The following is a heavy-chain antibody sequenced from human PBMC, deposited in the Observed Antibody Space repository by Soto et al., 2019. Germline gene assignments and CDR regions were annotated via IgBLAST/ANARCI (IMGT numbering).Heavy chain of an antibody. J-gene: IGHJ4*02. CDR2: ISGSSVIT. CDR1: GFTFSNYA. CDR3: AKDLGDTSPVGFDS. D-gene: IGHD2-21*02. V-gene: IGHV3-23*01. Sequence: GGSLRLSCAASGFTFSNYAMSWVRQAPGKGLEWVSVISGSSVITYYADSVKGQFTISRDNSKNTLYLQMNSLRAEDTAVYYCAKDLGDTSPVGFDSWGQGTLVTVSS.